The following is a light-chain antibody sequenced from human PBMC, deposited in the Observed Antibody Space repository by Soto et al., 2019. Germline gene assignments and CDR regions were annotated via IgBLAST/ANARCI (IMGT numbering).Light chain of an antibody. V-gene: IGKV3-15*01. CDR3: QQYNNWPRT. CDR2: DAS. J-gene: IGKJ1*01. CDR1: QSVSSN. Sequence: ETVMTQSPATMSVSPGERATLSCRASQSVSSNLAWYQQKPGQAPNLLIYDASTRATGTAARFSGSGSGTEFTLTISSLQSEDFAVYYCQQYNNWPRTFGQGTKV.